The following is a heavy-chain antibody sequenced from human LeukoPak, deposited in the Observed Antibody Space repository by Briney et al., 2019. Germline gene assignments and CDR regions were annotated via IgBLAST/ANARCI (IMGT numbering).Heavy chain of an antibody. D-gene: IGHD3-10*01. CDR2: IYSGGST. J-gene: IGHJ5*02. Sequence: GGSLRLSCAASGLPVSSNYMNWVRQAPGKGLEWVSVIYSGGSTYYADSVKGRFTISRDNSKNTLYLQMNSLRAEDTAVYYCARGAYGSGSYGDNWFDPWGQGTLVTVSS. CDR3: ARGAYGSGSYGDNWFDP. CDR1: GLPVSSNY. V-gene: IGHV3-66*01.